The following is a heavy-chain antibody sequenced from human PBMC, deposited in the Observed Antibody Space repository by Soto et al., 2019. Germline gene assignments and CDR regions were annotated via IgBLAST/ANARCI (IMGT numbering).Heavy chain of an antibody. J-gene: IGHJ4*02. V-gene: IGHV4-4*03. CDR1: GDSLTNNHW. CDR3: VTDSRTGCSSINCYMH. Sequence: PPETLSLTCDVSGDSLTNNHWWSWVRQAPGKGLEWIGEIWHTGRPNYNPSLKSRVAISIDKSKNQFSLKLSSVTAADTAVYYCVTDSRTGCSSINCYMHWGQGTLVTVSS. D-gene: IGHD2-15*01. CDR2: IWHTGRP.